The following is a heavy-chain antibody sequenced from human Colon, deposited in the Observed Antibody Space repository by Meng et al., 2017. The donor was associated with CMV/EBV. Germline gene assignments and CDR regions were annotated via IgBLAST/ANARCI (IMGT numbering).Heavy chain of an antibody. V-gene: IGHV3-23*01. D-gene: IGHD1-26*01. J-gene: IGHJ4*02. Sequence: SGFPFSSYSMTWVRQAPGKGLEWVSVILGSGDSTHYADSVKGRFTISRDNSKNTVYLQMNRLRAEDTAVYYCAKDRWGVGTTLDPFDYWGQGTLVTVSS. CDR3: AKDRWGVGTTLDPFDY. CDR1: GFPFSSYS. CDR2: ILGSGDST.